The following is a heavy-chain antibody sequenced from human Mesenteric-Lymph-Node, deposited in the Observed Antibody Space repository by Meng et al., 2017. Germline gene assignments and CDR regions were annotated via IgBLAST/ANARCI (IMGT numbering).Heavy chain of an antibody. D-gene: IGHD1-26*01. J-gene: IGHJ3*02. CDR3: ARDLRSGSYPLYDAFDI. V-gene: IGHV4-39*07. Sequence: SETLSLTCTVSGGSISSSSYYWGWIRQPPGKGLEWIGSIYYSGSTYYNPSLKSRVTISVDTSKNQFSLKLSSVTAADTAVYYCARDLRSGSYPLYDAFDIWGQRTMVTVSS. CDR1: GGSISSSSYY. CDR2: IYYSGST.